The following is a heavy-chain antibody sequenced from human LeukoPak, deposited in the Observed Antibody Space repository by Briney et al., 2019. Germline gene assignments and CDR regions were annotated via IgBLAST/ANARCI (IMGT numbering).Heavy chain of an antibody. J-gene: IGHJ4*02. CDR1: GGSFSGYY. D-gene: IGHD3-10*01. V-gene: IGHV4-34*01. Sequence: SETLSLTCAVYGGSFSGYYWSWIRQPPGKGLEWIGEINHSGSTNYNPSLKSRVTISVDTSKNQFSLRLSSVTAADTAVYYCARDRSPSVVRGVFDYWGQGTLVTVSS. CDR3: ARDRSPSVVRGVFDY. CDR2: INHSGST.